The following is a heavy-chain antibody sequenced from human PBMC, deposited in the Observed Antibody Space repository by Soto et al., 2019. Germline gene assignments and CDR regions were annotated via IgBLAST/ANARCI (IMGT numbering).Heavy chain of an antibody. CDR1: GFSFSDHS. J-gene: IGHJ6*02. D-gene: IGHD6-6*01. CDR3: TRVFSSRRGKDVMDV. V-gene: IGHV3-72*01. Sequence: EVQLVESGGGLVQPGGSLRLSCATSGFSFSDHSMDWVRQAPGKGLEWVGRIRNRANGYNTEYAASVKDRLTISRDDSKNSLYLQMNSLRTEDTAVYYCTRVFSSRRGKDVMDVWGQGTTVTVSS. CDR2: IRNRANGYNT.